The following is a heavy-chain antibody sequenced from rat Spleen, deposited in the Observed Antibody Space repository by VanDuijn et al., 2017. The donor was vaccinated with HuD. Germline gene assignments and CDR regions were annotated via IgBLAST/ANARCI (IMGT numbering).Heavy chain of an antibody. D-gene: IGHD1-5*01. Sequence: EVQLVESGGGLVQPGRSMKLSCVASGFTFSDYYMAWVRQAPTKGLEWVASINTRGGSTYYRDSVKGRFTISRDNAKSTLYLQMDSLRSEDTATYYCATYNFWGPGAMVTVSS. CDR1: GFTFSDYY. V-gene: IGHV5-25*01. CDR3: ATYNF. J-gene: IGHJ1*01. CDR2: INTRGGST.